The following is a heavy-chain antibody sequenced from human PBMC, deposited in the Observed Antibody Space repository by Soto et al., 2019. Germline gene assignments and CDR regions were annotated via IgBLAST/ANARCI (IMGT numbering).Heavy chain of an antibody. CDR2: ISSSSYI. Sequence: PGGSLRLSCAASGFTFSSYSMNWVRQAPGKGLEWVSSISSSSYIYYADSMKGRFTISRDNAKNSLYLQMNSLRAEDTAVYYCARALSDYYDSSGYPSGYWGQGT. V-gene: IGHV3-21*01. CDR3: ARALSDYYDSSGYPSGY. D-gene: IGHD3-22*01. J-gene: IGHJ4*02. CDR1: GFTFSSYS.